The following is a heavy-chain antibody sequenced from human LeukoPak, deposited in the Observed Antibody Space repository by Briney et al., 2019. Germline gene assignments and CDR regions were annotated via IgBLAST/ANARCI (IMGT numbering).Heavy chain of an antibody. CDR1: GFTFSSYA. Sequence: GGSLRLSCAASGFTFSSYAMSWVRQAPGKGLEWVSAISGSGGSTYYADSVKGRFTISRDNSKNTLYLRMNSLRAEGTAVYYCAKDQGIFGVVSHFDYWGQGTLVTVSS. CDR2: ISGSGGST. CDR3: AKDQGIFGVVSHFDY. J-gene: IGHJ4*02. V-gene: IGHV3-23*01. D-gene: IGHD3-3*01.